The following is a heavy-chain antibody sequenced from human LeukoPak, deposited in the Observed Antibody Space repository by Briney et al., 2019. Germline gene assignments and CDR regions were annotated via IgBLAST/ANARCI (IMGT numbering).Heavy chain of an antibody. J-gene: IGHJ4*02. CDR1: GFTFSNVW. D-gene: IGHD3-3*01. CDR2: IKSKIDGGTT. V-gene: IGHV3-15*01. Sequence: GGSLRLSCAASGFTFSNVWMNWVRQAPGMGLEWVGHIKSKIDGGTTNYAAPVRGRFTISRDDPTNTFFLHMNSLKTEDTAVYYCTTVPHSIFGVVDYYFDNWGQGALVTVSS. CDR3: TTVPHSIFGVVDYYFDN.